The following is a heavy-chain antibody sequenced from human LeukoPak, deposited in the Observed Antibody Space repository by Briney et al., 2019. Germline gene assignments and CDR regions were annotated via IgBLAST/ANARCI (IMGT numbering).Heavy chain of an antibody. D-gene: IGHD3-3*01. V-gene: IGHV4-59*11. J-gene: IGHJ6*03. Sequence: SETLSLTCTVSGSSISSHYWSWVRQPPGKGLEWTGNVYDSESTHYKSSLKSRVTISVDTSKNQFSLRLTSVTAADTAVYYCARVLQNYYHLDVWGKGTTVTVS. CDR3: ARVLQNYYHLDV. CDR1: GSSISSHY. CDR2: VYDSEST.